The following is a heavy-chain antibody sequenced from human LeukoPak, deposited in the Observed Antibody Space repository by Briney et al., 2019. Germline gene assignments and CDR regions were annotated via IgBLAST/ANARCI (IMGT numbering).Heavy chain of an antibody. V-gene: IGHV3-11*04. CDR1: GFRFSDYY. Sequence: KPGGSLRLSCAASGFRFSDYYMKWIRQAPGKGLECVSHISRSGSTIYYADSVKGRFTISRDNAKNSLYLQMNSLRVEDTAVYYCARDDTVALGAFDIWGQGTMVSVSS. CDR2: ISRSGSTI. J-gene: IGHJ3*02. CDR3: ARDDTVALGAFDI. D-gene: IGHD4-23*01.